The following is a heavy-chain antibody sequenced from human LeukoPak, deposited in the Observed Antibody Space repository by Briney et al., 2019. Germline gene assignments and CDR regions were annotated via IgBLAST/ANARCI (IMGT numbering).Heavy chain of an antibody. D-gene: IGHD3-22*01. CDR2: IYTSGST. Sequence: SETLSLTCTVSGGSISSYYWSWIRQPAGKGLEWIGRIYTSGSTNYNPSLKSRVTMSVDTSKNQFSLKLSSVTAADTAMYYCARDYYDSSGYSLSDYWGQGTLVTVSS. V-gene: IGHV4-4*07. CDR1: GGSISSYY. CDR3: ARDYYDSSGYSLSDY. J-gene: IGHJ4*02.